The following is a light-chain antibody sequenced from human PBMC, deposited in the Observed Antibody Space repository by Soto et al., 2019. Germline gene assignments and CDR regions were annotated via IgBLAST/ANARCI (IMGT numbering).Light chain of an antibody. CDR3: QQTYKTPLT. J-gene: IGKJ1*01. CDR1: QSVSNN. CDR2: GAS. V-gene: IGKV3-15*01. Sequence: EIVMTQSPSTLSVSPGERATLSCRASQSVSNNLAWYQQKPGQAPRLLIYGASTRATGIPARFSGSGSGTEFTLTISSLQSEDFAVYYCQQTYKTPLTFGQGTKVDIK.